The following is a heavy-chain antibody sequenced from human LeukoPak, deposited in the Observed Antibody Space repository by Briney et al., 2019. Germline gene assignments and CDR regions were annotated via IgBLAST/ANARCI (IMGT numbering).Heavy chain of an antibody. D-gene: IGHD5-12*01. J-gene: IGHJ4*02. CDR2: INHSGST. Sequence: SETLSLTCAVYGGSFSGYYWSWIRQPPGKGLEWIGEINHSGSTNYNPSLKSRVTISVDTSKNQFSLKLSSVTAADTAVYYCAREYSGYDDYWGQGTLVTVSS. CDR3: AREYSGYDDY. CDR1: GGSFSGYY. V-gene: IGHV4-34*01.